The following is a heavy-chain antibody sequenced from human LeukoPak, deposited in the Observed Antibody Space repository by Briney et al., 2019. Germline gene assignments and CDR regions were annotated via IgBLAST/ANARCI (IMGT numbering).Heavy chain of an antibody. CDR2: ITTGSSYI. CDR1: GFTFSSYE. D-gene: IGHD1-1*01. V-gene: IGHV3-21*06. Sequence: GGSLRLSCAASGFTFSSYEMNWVRQAPGKGLEWVSSITTGSSYIYYADSVRGRFSVSRDNAKNSLYLEMNSLRAEDTAVYYCARVEATTARSYYYYYLDVWGKGTTVTVSS. J-gene: IGHJ6*03. CDR3: ARVEATTARSYYYYYLDV.